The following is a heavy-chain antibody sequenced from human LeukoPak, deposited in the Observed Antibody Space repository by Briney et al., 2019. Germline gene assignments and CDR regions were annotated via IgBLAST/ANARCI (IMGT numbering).Heavy chain of an antibody. CDR3: AKDIRAGAYAFDI. D-gene: IGHD3-10*01. Sequence: GGSLRLSCAASGFTYDDYAMHWVRQAPGKGLEWVSLISWDGGSTYYADSVKGRFTISRDNSKNSLYLQMNSLRAEDTALYYCAKDIRAGAYAFDIWGQGTMVTVSS. CDR1: GFTYDDYA. CDR2: ISWDGGST. J-gene: IGHJ3*02. V-gene: IGHV3-43D*04.